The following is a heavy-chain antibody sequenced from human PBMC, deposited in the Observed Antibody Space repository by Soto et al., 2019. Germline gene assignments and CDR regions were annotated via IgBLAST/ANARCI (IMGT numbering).Heavy chain of an antibody. CDR1: GGSISSYY. CDR2: IYYSGST. Sequence: QVQLQESGPGLVKPSETLSLTCTVSGGSISSYYWSWIRQPPGKGLEWIGYIYYSGSTNYNPSLKSRVTIPVDTSKNQFSLKLSSVTAADTAVYYWAITLNYGDRDAFDIWGQGTMVTVSS. D-gene: IGHD4-17*01. CDR3: AITLNYGDRDAFDI. V-gene: IGHV4-59*08. J-gene: IGHJ3*02.